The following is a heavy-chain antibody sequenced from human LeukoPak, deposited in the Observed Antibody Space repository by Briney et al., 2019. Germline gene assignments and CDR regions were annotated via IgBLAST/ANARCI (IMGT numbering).Heavy chain of an antibody. CDR1: GGSFSGYY. J-gene: IGHJ4*02. V-gene: IGHV4-34*01. Sequence: PSETLSLTCAVYGGSFSGYYWSWIRQPPGKGLEWVGEINHSGSTNYNPSLKSRVTISVDTSKNRFSLKLSSVTAADTAVYSCARGYGSGSYYNVRPFDYWGQGTLVTVSS. CDR3: ARGYGSGSYYNVRPFDY. D-gene: IGHD3-10*01. CDR2: INHSGST.